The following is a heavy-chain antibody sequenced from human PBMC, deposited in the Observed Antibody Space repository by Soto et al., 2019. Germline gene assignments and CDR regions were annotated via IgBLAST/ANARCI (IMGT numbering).Heavy chain of an antibody. CDR3: ARDGERDTGLNFYYYLHGMDA. J-gene: IGHJ6*02. D-gene: IGHD1-1*01. CDR2: ISPYNGTT. V-gene: IGHV1-18*04. CDR1: GYTNTIYR. Sequence: SLNLYCKTSGYTNTIYRISWVRKDPEQWLEWMGWISPYNGTTKYAEKFQGEMTMTTDTATSTAYMDLRSLRSDDTAVYYCARDGERDTGLNFYYYLHGMDACGQGTRVT.